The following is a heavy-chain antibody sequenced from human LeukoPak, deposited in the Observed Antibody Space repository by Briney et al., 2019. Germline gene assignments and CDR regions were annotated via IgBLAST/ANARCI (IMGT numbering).Heavy chain of an antibody. CDR3: ARSRPYSSSWYPHYFDY. V-gene: IGHV5-51*01. J-gene: IGHJ4*02. CDR1: GYSFTSYW. D-gene: IGHD6-13*01. Sequence: GESLKISCKGSGYSFTSYWIGWVRQMPGKGLEWMGIIYPGDSDTRYSPSFQGQVTISADKSISTAYLQWSSLEASDTAMYYCARSRPYSSSWYPHYFDYWGQGTLVTVSS. CDR2: IYPGDSDT.